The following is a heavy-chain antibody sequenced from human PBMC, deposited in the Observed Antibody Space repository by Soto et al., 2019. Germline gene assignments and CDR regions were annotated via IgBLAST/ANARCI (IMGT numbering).Heavy chain of an antibody. CDR1: GGSISSYY. D-gene: IGHD1-26*01. J-gene: IGHJ5*02. V-gene: IGHV4-4*07. CDR2: IYSSGST. Sequence: SETLSLTCTVSGGSISSYYWSWIRHPAGKGLEWIGRIYSSGSTKYNPSLKSRVTMSVDRSKNQFSLKLRSVTAADTALYYCARGRPFVGWFHPRGPATLVTV. CDR3: ARGRPFVGWFHP.